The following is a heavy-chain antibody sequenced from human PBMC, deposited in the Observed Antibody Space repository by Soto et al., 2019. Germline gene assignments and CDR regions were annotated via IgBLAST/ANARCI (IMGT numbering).Heavy chain of an antibody. V-gene: IGHV3-30*03. Sequence: GGSLRLSCAASGFTFSSYGMHWVRQAPGKGLEWVAVISYDGSNKYYADSVKGRFTISRDNSKNALYLQMNSLRAEDTAVYYCARDPAITMIVVVAFFDICGQGTMVTVS. CDR3: ARDPAITMIVVVAFFDI. CDR1: GFTFSSYG. J-gene: IGHJ3*02. D-gene: IGHD3-22*01. CDR2: ISYDGSNK.